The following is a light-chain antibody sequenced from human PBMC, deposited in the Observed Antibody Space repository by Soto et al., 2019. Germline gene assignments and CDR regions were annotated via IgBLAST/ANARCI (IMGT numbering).Light chain of an antibody. CDR1: QGISSY. CDR2: DAS. V-gene: IGKV1-9*01. CDR3: QQVNVYPST. J-gene: IGKJ4*01. Sequence: IQLTQTPSSLSASVGDIGTITCRASQGISSYLGWYQHKPGKAPNLLIYDASTLHSGVPSRFSGGGSGTDLTLTISSLQPEDVATYYCQQVNVYPSTFGGGTHVAIK.